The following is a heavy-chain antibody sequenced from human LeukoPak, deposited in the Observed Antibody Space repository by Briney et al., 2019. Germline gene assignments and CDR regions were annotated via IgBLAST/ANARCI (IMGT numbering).Heavy chain of an antibody. Sequence: SVKVSCKASGGTFSSYAISWVRQPPGQGLEWMGGINPIFGTANYAQKFQGRVTITTDESTSTAYMELSSLKSEDTAVYYCAITRGESYYYTFDYWGQGTLVTVSS. V-gene: IGHV1-69*05. CDR3: AITRGESYYYTFDY. J-gene: IGHJ4*02. CDR1: GGTFSSYA. D-gene: IGHD3-10*01. CDR2: INPIFGTA.